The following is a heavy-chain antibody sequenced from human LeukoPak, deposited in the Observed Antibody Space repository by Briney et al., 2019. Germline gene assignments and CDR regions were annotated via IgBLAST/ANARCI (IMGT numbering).Heavy chain of an antibody. V-gene: IGHV3-15*01. J-gene: IGHJ4*02. CDR3: TTETVAGIDY. CDR1: GFTFSSFG. Sequence: PGGSLRLSCAASGFTFSSFGMHWVRQAPGKGLEWVGRIKSKTDGGTTDYAAPVKGRFTISRDDSKNTLYLQMNSLKTEDTAVYYCTTETVAGIDYWGQGTLVTVSS. CDR2: IKSKTDGGTT. D-gene: IGHD6-19*01.